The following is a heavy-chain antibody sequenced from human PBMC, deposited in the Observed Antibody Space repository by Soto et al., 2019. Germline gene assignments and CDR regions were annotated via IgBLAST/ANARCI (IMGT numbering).Heavy chain of an antibody. CDR3: ARDDDFWSGYLLLHY. Sequence: QVQLVQSGAEVKKPGASVKVSCKASGYTFTSYGISWERQAPGQGLEWMGWISAYNGNTNYAQKLQGRVTMTTDTSTSTAYMELRSLRSVDTAVYYCARDDDFWSGYLLLHYWGQGTLVTVSS. CDR2: ISAYNGNT. D-gene: IGHD3-3*01. CDR1: GYTFTSYG. V-gene: IGHV1-18*01. J-gene: IGHJ4*02.